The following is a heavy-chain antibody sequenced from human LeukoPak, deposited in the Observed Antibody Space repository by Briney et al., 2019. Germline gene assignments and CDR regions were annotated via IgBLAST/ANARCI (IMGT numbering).Heavy chain of an antibody. CDR3: ARGGGYGVDV. Sequence: QPGGPLRLSCAASGFTFTDFWMRGVRQAPGKGLEWVANIKRDGSEVYYVDSVKGRFTISRDNAKNSLYLQMNRLRAEATAVYYCARGGGYGVDVWGQGTTVTVSS. CDR2: IKRDGSEV. D-gene: IGHD3-16*01. J-gene: IGHJ6*02. CDR1: GFTFTDFW. V-gene: IGHV3-7*02.